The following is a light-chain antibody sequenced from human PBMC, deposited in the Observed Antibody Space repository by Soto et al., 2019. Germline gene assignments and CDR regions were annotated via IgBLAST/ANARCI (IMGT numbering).Light chain of an antibody. V-gene: IGKV1-39*01. CDR2: AAS. CDR1: ETISTF. J-gene: IGKJ5*01. Sequence: DIQLTQSPSSLSASVGDRVTMTCRASETISTFLNWYQHKPGKAPKLLISAASRLQSGVPPRFSGSGSGTDFTLTINSLRPEDFASYYYQQSYSSSPTTFGPGTRLEIK. CDR3: QQSYSSSPTT.